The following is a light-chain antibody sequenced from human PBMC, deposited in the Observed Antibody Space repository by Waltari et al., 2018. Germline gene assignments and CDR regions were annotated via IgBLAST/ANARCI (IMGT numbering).Light chain of an antibody. Sequence: QSVLNQPPSASGTPGQTVTISCFGSRSNIGNTYIYWYQHVPGTAPKLLIYWNDRRPSGVPDRFAASKSGTTATLISSGLRSDDEADYFRAAWPESLSGWVFGGGTKLTVL. J-gene: IGLJ3*02. V-gene: IGLV1-47*01. CDR2: WND. CDR3: AAWPESLSGWV. CDR1: RSNIGNTY.